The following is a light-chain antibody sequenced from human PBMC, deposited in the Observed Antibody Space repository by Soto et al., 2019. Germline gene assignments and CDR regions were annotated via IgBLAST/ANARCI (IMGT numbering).Light chain of an antibody. V-gene: IGLV2-14*01. CDR2: EVS. Sequence: QSAMTQPASVSGSPGQSITISCTGTSCDVGGYNYVSWYQQHPGNAPKLMIYEVSSRPSGVSHRFAGSKSDNTASLTISGLQAEDEADYYCSSYTSSGTFVFGTGTKLTVL. CDR1: SCDVGGYNY. CDR3: SSYTSSGTFV. J-gene: IGLJ1*01.